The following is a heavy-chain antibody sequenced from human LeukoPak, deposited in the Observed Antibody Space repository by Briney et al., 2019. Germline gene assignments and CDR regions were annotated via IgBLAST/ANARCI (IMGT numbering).Heavy chain of an antibody. CDR3: ARLWFGRYYFDH. V-gene: IGHV3-53*01. CDR2: IYSGGNT. Sequence: GGSLRLSCAASGFTVSSNFLSWVRQAPGKGLEWVSVIYSGGNTYYADSVKGRFTISRDNSKNTLYLQMNSLRAEDTAVYYCARLWFGRYYFDHWGQGTQATVSS. J-gene: IGHJ4*02. CDR1: GFTVSSNF. D-gene: IGHD3-10*01.